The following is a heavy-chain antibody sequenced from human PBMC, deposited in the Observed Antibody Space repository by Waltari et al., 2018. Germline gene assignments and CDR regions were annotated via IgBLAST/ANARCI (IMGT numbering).Heavy chain of an antibody. CDR2: IYYRGRR. CDR1: GASITNSNSY. V-gene: IGHV4-39*01. CDR3: ARNMESPYNAPYYFYYMDV. D-gene: IGHD3-10*01. Sequence: QLQLQESGPGLVKPSETLSLTCSVSGASITNSNSYWSWIRQPPGKGLEWSGRIYYRGRRASSPSTKRRVTISVATAKSQLSRKVSSVTVADTVIYFCARNMESPYNAPYYFYYMDVWGKGTTVTVSS. J-gene: IGHJ6*03.